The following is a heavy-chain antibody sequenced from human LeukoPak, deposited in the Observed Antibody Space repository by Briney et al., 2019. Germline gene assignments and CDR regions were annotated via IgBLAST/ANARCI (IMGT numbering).Heavy chain of an antibody. CDR2: INPNNGGT. J-gene: IGHJ5*02. CDR3: ARSWDQHWFDP. V-gene: IGHV1-2*02. CDR1: GYTFTGYY. Sequence: ASVKVSCKASGYTFTGYYMHWVRQAPGQGLEWMGWINPNNGGTNYAQKFQGRVTMTRDTSISTAYMELSRLRSDDTAVYYCARSWDQHWFDPWGQGTLVTVSS. D-gene: IGHD1-26*01.